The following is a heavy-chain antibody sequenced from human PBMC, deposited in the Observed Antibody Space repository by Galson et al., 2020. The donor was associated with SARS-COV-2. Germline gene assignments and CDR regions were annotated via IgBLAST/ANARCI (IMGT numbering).Heavy chain of an antibody. CDR1: GFTFSSYA. V-gene: IGHV3-23*01. J-gene: IGHJ6*02. CDR3: AKVDVLRNLDWLPIHDYYGMDV. CDR2: ISGSGCNT. Sequence: GGSLRLSCAASGFTFSSYAMSWVRQAPGKGLEWVSAISGSGCNTYYADSVKGRFTISRDNSKNTLYLQMNSLRAEDTAVYYCAKVDVLRNLDWLPIHDYYGMDVWGQGTTVTVSS. D-gene: IGHD3-9*01.